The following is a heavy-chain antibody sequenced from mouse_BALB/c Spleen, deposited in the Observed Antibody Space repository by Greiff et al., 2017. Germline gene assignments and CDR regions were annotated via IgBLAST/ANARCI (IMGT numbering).Heavy chain of an antibody. CDR1: GYTFSSYW. Sequence: VQLQQSGAELMKPGASVKISCKATGYTFSSYWIEWVKQRPGHGLEWIGEILPGSGSTNYNEKFKGKATFTADTSSNTAYMQLSSLTSEDSAVYYCARRGNPPAMDYWGQGTSVTVSS. CDR3: ARRGNPPAMDY. J-gene: IGHJ4*01. V-gene: IGHV1-9*01. CDR2: ILPGSGST.